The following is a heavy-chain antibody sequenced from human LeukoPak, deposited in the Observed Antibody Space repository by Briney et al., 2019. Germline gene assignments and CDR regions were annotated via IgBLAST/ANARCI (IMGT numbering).Heavy chain of an antibody. D-gene: IGHD3-10*01. CDR2: IRYDGSNK. CDR1: GFTFSSYG. CDR3: ASGVSIWLGNAFDF. V-gene: IGHV3-30*02. J-gene: IGHJ3*01. Sequence: GGSLRLSCAASGFTFSSYGMHWVRQAPGKGLEWVAFIRYDGSNKYYADSVKGRFTISRDNAKNTLYLQMNSLRPEDTAVYYCASGVSIWLGNAFDFWGQGTMVTVSS.